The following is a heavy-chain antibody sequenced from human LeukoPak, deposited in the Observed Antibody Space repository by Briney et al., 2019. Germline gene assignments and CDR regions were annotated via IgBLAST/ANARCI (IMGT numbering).Heavy chain of an antibody. CDR2: FRTTAYDGTT. CDR3: STRATAARRGKDY. J-gene: IGHJ4*02. D-gene: IGHD6-6*01. V-gene: IGHV3-49*04. CDR1: GFTFDEYD. Sequence: QTGGSLRLSCRTSGFTFDEYDVHWVRQAAGKGLEWVGLFRTTAYDGTTEYAASVKGRFTISRDDSKGIAYLQMNSLKTEDTGLYYCSTRATAARRGKDYWGQGTLVTVSS.